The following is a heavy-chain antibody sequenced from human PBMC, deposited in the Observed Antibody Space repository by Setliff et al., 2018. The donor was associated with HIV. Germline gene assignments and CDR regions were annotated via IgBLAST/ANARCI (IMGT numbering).Heavy chain of an antibody. CDR2: MNPNSGNT. CDR1: GYTFTSYD. V-gene: IGHV1-8*02. J-gene: IGHJ4*02. Sequence: ASVKVSCKASGYTFTSYDINWVRQAAGQGLEWMGWMNPNSGNTGSAHKFQGRLTMTRDTSTSTVYMELRSLRSEDTAVYYCARVQTVIPPSFDHWGQGTLVTVSS. D-gene: IGHD3-16*02. CDR3: ARVQTVIPPSFDH.